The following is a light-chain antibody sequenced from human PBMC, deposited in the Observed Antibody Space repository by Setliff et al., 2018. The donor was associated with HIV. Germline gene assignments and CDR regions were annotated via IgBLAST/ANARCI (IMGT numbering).Light chain of an antibody. Sequence: QSALTQPASVSGSPGQSITISCTATSSDIGAFYYVSWYQQYPGKAPKVIIYDVTTRPSGVSSRFSGSKSGNAASLTISGLQAEDGADYYCNSYSTSSTPLYVFGTGTKVTVL. CDR3: NSYSTSSTPLYV. CDR2: DVT. CDR1: SSDIGAFYY. J-gene: IGLJ1*01. V-gene: IGLV2-14*01.